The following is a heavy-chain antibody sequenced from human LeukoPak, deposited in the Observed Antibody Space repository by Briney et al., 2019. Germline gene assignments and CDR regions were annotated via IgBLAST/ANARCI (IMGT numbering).Heavy chain of an antibody. CDR1: GFTFSSYA. V-gene: IGHV3-23*01. D-gene: IGHD2-2*01. Sequence: GGSLRLSCAASGFTFSSYAMSWVRQAPGKGLEWVSAISGSGGSTYYADSVKGRFTISRDNSKNTLYLQMNSLRAEDTAVYYCATALVVGYCSSTSCHFGYWGQGTLVTVSS. CDR3: ATALVVGYCSSTSCHFGY. J-gene: IGHJ4*02. CDR2: ISGSGGST.